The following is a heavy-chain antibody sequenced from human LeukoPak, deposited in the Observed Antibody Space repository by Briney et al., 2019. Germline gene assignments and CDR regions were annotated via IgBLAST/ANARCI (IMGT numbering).Heavy chain of an antibody. J-gene: IGHJ2*01. CDR1: GGTFSSYA. CDR2: IIPILGIA. V-gene: IGHV1-69*04. CDR3: AKEYSSGWYSSTTYWYFDL. Sequence: SVKVSCKASGGTFSSYAISWVRQAPGQGLEWMGRIIPILGIANYAQEFQGRVTITADKSTSTAYMELSSLRSEDTAVYYCAKEYSSGWYSSTTYWYFDLWGRGTLVTVSS. D-gene: IGHD6-19*01.